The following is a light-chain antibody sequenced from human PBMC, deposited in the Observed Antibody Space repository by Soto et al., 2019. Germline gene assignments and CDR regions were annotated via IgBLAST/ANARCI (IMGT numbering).Light chain of an antibody. CDR3: MQVTHFPRT. J-gene: IGKJ1*01. CDR2: KIS. V-gene: IGKV2-24*01. Sequence: DVVLTQSPLSSPVTLGQPASISCRSTQSLVHSDVNTYLSWLQLRPGQPPRLLIYKISNLFSGVPDRFRGSGAGTDFTLRISRVEAEDVGIYYCMQVTHFPRTFGQGTKLEIK. CDR1: QSLVHSDVNTY.